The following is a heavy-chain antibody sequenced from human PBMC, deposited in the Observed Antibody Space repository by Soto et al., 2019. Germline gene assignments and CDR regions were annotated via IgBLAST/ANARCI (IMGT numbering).Heavy chain of an antibody. J-gene: IGHJ6*02. CDR2: INADYGNT. CDR1: GYTFTNYY. CDR3: ARCIQGDYYYGMDV. D-gene: IGHD5-18*01. Sequence: ASVKVSCKASGYTFTNYYMHWVRQAPGQGLEWMGRINADYGNTQYAQKFRGRVTMTTDTSTTTVYMELTNLRSDDTAVYYCARCIQGDYYYGMDVWGQGTTVTVSS. V-gene: IGHV1-18*04.